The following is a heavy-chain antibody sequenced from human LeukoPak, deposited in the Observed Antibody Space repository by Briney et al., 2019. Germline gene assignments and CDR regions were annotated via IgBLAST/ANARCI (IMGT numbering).Heavy chain of an antibody. J-gene: IGHJ3*02. CDR2: TYSDGSK. D-gene: IGHD1-14*01. Sequence: GGSLRLSCAASGFTVSSNYMSWVRQAPGKGLEWVSITYSDGSKNYADSVKGRFTISRDNSKKTLSLQMNSLRAEDTAVYYCASKNHLCNAAFDIWGQGTVVTVSS. CDR1: GFTVSSNY. V-gene: IGHV3-53*01. CDR3: ASKNHLCNAAFDI.